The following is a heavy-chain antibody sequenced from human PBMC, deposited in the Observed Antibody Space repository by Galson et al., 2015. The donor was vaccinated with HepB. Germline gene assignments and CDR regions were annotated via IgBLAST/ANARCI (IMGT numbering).Heavy chain of an antibody. V-gene: IGHV3-23*01. CDR2: ISGSGGST. J-gene: IGHJ4*02. CDR3: AKEQSSSGWPYYFDY. D-gene: IGHD6-19*01. CDR1: GFTFSSYA. Sequence: SLRLSCAASGFTFSSYAMSWVRQAPGKGLEWVSGISGSGGSTYYADSVKGRFTISRDNSKNTLYLQMNSLRAEDTAVYYCAKEQSSSGWPYYFDYWGQGTLVTVSS.